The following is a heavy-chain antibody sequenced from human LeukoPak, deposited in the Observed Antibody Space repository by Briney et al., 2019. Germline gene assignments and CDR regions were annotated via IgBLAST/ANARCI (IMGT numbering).Heavy chain of an antibody. D-gene: IGHD2-8*02. Sequence: GGSLRLSCVGPGFTFSTYAMSWVRKPAGKGPQWVAGMSGNGGVKYYADFVKGRFAISRDNSKNTLFLQMNTLRAEDTAIYYCAKDPTAVLASFDLWGQGTLVTVSS. CDR3: AKDPTAVLASFDL. CDR1: GFTFSTYA. CDR2: MSGNGGVK. J-gene: IGHJ3*01. V-gene: IGHV3-23*01.